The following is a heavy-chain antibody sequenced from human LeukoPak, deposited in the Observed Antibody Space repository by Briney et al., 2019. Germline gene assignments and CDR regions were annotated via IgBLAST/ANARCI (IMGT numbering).Heavy chain of an antibody. J-gene: IGHJ5*02. CDR2: IYYSGST. V-gene: IGHV4-39*01. CDR1: GGSISSSSYY. CDR3: AVGRLWFGELLSGANWFDP. Sequence: SETLSLTCTVSGGSISSSSYYWGWIPQPPGKGLEWIGSIYYSGSTYYNPSLKSRVTISVDTSKNQFSLKLSSVTAADTAVYYCAVGRLWFGELLSGANWFDPWGQGTLVTVSS. D-gene: IGHD3-10*01.